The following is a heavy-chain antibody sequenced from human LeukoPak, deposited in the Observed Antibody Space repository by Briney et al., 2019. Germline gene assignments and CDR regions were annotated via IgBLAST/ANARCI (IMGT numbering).Heavy chain of an antibody. Sequence: ASVKVSCKASGYTFTSYGISWVRQAPGQGLAWMGWISAYNGNTNYAQKLQGRVTMTTDTSTSTAYMELRSLRSDDTAVYYCARWKGYSGYDSRNQYYYYYYGMDVWGQGTTVTVSS. CDR3: ARWKGYSGYDSRNQYYYYYYGMDV. CDR2: ISAYNGNT. CDR1: GYTFTSYG. J-gene: IGHJ6*02. D-gene: IGHD5-12*01. V-gene: IGHV1-18*01.